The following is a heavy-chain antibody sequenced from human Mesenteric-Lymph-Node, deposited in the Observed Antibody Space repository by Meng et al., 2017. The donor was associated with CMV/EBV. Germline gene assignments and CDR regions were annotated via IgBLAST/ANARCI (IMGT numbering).Heavy chain of an antibody. D-gene: IGHD3-9*01. CDR1: GGSFSGYY. CDR2: INHSGST. CDR3: ARGSSYDILTGYFDY. V-gene: IGHV4-34*01. Sequence: VQLPQLGAGLVKPSETLSVTCAVYGGSFSGYYWNWIRQSPEKGLEWIGEINHSGSTTYNPSFTSRIIISVDTSTNQISLNMSSVTAADTAVYYCARGSSYDILTGYFDYWGQGALVTVSS. J-gene: IGHJ4*02.